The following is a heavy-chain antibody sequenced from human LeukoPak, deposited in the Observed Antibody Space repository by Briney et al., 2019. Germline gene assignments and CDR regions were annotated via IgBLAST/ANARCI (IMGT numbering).Heavy chain of an antibody. CDR3: ASLSTSFGMDV. CDR2: ISSSSSYT. J-gene: IGHJ6*02. Sequence: GGSLRLSCAASGFTFSDYYMSWIRQAPGKGLEWVSYISSSSSYTNYADSVKGRFTISRDNAKNSLYLQMNSLRADDTAVYYCASLSTSFGMDVWGQGTTVTASS. CDR1: GFTFSDYY. V-gene: IGHV3-11*03. D-gene: IGHD5/OR15-5a*01.